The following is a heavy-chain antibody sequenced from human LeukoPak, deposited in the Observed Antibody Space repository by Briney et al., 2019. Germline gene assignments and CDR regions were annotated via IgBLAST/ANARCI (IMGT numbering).Heavy chain of an antibody. CDR1: GFTLSDYY. J-gene: IGHJ5*02. CDR3: ARDRLRYFDWLLYPSCFDP. CDR2: ISRCSSYI. D-gene: IGHD3-9*01. V-gene: IGHV3-11*06. Sequence: GESLTLSCAASGFTLSDYYMSWLRPAPRKGLEWVSSISRCSSYILFEHSVKGRFTISRDNAKNSLYLQMNSLRAEDTAVYYCARDRLRYFDWLLYPSCFDPWGQGTLVTVSS.